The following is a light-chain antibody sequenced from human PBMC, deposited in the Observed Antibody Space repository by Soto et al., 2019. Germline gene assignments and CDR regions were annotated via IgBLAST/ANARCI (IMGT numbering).Light chain of an antibody. J-gene: IGLJ2*01. V-gene: IGLV2-14*01. Sequence: QSALAQPASVSGSPGQSITISCTGTSSDAGSYNYVSWYQQHPGKAPKLIIYEVSYRPSGVSNRFSGSKSGNTASLTISGLQAEDEADYYCSSFTTTTTLVVFGGGTQLTVL. CDR1: SSDAGSYNY. CDR3: SSFTTTTTLVV. CDR2: EVS.